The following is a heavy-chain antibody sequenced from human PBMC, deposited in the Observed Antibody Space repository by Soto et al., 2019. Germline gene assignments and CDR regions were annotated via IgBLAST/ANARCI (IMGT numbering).Heavy chain of an antibody. Sequence: PGESLKISCKGSGYSFTSYWIGWVRQMPGKGLEWMGIIYPGDSDTRYSPSFQGQVTISADKSISTAYLQWSSLKASDTAMYYCARHCSSTSCYSDYYHGMDVWGQGTTVTVSS. CDR1: GYSFTSYW. V-gene: IGHV5-51*01. CDR3: ARHCSSTSCYSDYYHGMDV. D-gene: IGHD2-2*02. J-gene: IGHJ6*02. CDR2: IYPGDSDT.